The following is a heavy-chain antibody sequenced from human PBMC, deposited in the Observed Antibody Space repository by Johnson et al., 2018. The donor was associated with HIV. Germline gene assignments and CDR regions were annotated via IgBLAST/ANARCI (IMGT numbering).Heavy chain of an antibody. CDR1: GFTFSNAW. CDR2: IKSNTDGGTT. CDR3: TICITMIVVVTTDAFDI. V-gene: IGHV3-15*01. J-gene: IGHJ3*02. D-gene: IGHD3-22*01. Sequence: VQLVESGGGLVQPGGSLRLSCAASGFTFSNAWMSWVRQAPGKGLEWVGRIKSNTDGGTTDYAAPVKGRFTISRDASKNTLYLQMHSLKTEDTAVYYCTICITMIVVVTTDAFDIWGQGTMVTVSS.